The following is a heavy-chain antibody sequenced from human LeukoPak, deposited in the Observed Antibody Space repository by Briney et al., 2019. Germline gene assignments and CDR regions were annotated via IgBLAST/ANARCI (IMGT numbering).Heavy chain of an antibody. CDR3: ARDGGTGWAFDI. Sequence: SETLSFTCTVSGGSVSSYYWSWIRQPAGKGLEWIGRIYTSDITAYSSFFKSRVTMSLDTSKNQLSLKLRSVTAADTAVYYCARDGGTGWAFDIWGQGTTVTVSS. CDR1: GGSVSSYY. CDR2: IYTSDIT. D-gene: IGHD2-15*01. V-gene: IGHV4-4*07. J-gene: IGHJ3*02.